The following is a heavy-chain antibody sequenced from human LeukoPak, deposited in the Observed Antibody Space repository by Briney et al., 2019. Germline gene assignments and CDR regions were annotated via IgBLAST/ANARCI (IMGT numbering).Heavy chain of an antibody. CDR1: GGSISSGGYY. V-gene: IGHV4-31*03. Sequence: SETLSLTCTVSGGSISSGGYYWSWIRQHPGKGLEWIGYIYYSGSTYYNPSLKSRVTISVDTSKNQFSLKLSSVTAADTAVYYCASAEPRGSSWYPYWGQGALVTVSS. CDR2: IYYSGST. J-gene: IGHJ4*02. CDR3: ASAEPRGSSWYPY. D-gene: IGHD6-13*01.